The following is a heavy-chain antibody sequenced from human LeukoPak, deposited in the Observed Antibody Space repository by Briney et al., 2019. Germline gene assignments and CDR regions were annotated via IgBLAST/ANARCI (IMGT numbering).Heavy chain of an antibody. CDR3: AKTGGEGHTYGYYYHGLDV. CDR1: GFTFSNYA. J-gene: IGHJ6*02. D-gene: IGHD5-18*01. CDR2: DNASSFDT. Sequence: GGSLRLSCVVSGFTFSNYAMSWVRQAPGKGLEWASGDNASSFDTYYADSVKGRFTISRDNSRNTLYLQMNSLGAEDTAVYYCAKTGGEGHTYGYYYHGLDVWGQGTTVTVSS. V-gene: IGHV3-23*01.